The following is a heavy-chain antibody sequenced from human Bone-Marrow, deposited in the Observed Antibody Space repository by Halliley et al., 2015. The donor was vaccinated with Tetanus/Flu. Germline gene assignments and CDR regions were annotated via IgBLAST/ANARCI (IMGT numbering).Heavy chain of an antibody. J-gene: IGHJ6*02. CDR2: ISGGGGST. V-gene: IGHV3-23*01. CDR3: AKTLIDGYYYSYGMDV. D-gene: IGHD2-15*01. Sequence: SSISGGGGSTDYAGSVKGRFTVSRENSRNTLYLQMNSLSVEDTAVYYCAKTLIDGYYYSYGMDVWGRGATVTVSS.